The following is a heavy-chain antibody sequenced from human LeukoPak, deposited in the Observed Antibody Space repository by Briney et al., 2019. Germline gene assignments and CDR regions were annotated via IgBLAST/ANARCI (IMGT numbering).Heavy chain of an antibody. CDR3: ARGAVAEQSEYFQY. D-gene: IGHD6-19*01. Sequence: ASVKVSCKASGYPFTDYYMHWVRQAPGQGLEWMGWINPNGRGTNYAQKFQGRVTMTRDTSISTAYMEVSRLRSDDTAVYYCARGAVAEQSEYFQYWGQGTLVTVSS. J-gene: IGHJ1*01. CDR2: INPNGRGT. V-gene: IGHV1-2*02. CDR1: GYPFTDYY.